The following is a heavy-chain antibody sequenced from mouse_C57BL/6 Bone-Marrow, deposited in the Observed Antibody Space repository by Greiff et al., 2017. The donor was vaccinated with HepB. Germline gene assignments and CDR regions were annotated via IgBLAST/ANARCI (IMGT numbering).Heavy chain of an antibody. CDR2: ISYDGSN. CDR3: AREENYYGSSYNYFDY. CDR1: GYSITSGYY. Sequence: EVQLQQSGPGLVKPSQSLSLTCSVTGYSITSGYYWNWIRQFPGNKLEWMGYISYDGSNNYNPSLKNRISITRDTSKNQFFLKLNSVTTEDTATYYCAREENYYGSSYNYFDYWGQGTTLTVSS. J-gene: IGHJ2*01. V-gene: IGHV3-6*01. D-gene: IGHD1-1*01.